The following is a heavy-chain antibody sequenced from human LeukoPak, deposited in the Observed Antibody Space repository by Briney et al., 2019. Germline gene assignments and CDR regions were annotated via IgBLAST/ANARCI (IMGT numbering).Heavy chain of an antibody. CDR2: MNPNSGGT. CDR1: GYTFTGYY. Sequence: ASVKVSCKASGYTFTGYYLHWVRQAPGQGLEWMGWMNPNSGGTNSAQKFQGRVTMTRDTSISTAYMVLSSLTSDDTAVYYCTREGYWGQGTLVTVSS. V-gene: IGHV1-2*02. J-gene: IGHJ4*02. CDR3: TREGY.